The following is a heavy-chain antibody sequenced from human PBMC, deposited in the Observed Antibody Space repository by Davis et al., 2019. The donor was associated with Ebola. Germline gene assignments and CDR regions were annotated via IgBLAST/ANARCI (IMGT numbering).Heavy chain of an antibody. Sequence: GESLKISCAASGFTFSSYAMHWVRQAPGKGLEWVAVISYDGSNKYYADSVKGRFTISRDNSKNTLYLQMNSLRAEDTAVYYCARDYYDSSGYHDYWGQGTLVTVSS. D-gene: IGHD3-22*01. CDR2: ISYDGSNK. CDR3: ARDYYDSSGYHDY. V-gene: IGHV3-30*14. CDR1: GFTFSSYA. J-gene: IGHJ4*02.